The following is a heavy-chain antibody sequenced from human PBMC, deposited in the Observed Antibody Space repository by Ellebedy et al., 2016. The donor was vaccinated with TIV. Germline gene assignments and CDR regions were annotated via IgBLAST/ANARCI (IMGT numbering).Heavy chain of an antibody. J-gene: IGHJ4*02. CDR1: GYTFTSYD. CDR2: MNPNSGNT. CDR3: ARAPLYSSGWYVVPDFDY. Sequence: ASVKVSXXASGYTFTSYDINWVRQATGQGLEWMGWMNPNSGNTGYAQKFQGRVTITADESTSTAYMELSSLRSEDTAVYYCARAPLYSSGWYVVPDFDYWGQGTLVTVSS. V-gene: IGHV1-8*01. D-gene: IGHD6-19*01.